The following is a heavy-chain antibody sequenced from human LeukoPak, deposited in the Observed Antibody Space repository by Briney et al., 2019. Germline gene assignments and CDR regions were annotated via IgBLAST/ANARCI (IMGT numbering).Heavy chain of an antibody. CDR1: GGSISSSSYY. CDR2: IYYSGST. D-gene: IGHD5-24*01. V-gene: IGHV4-39*01. J-gene: IGHJ4*02. Sequence: SETLSLTCTVSGGSISSSSYYWGWIRQPPGKGLEWIGSIYYSGSTYYNPSLKSRVTISVDTSKNQFSLKLSSVTAADTAVYYCARLDGYASYWGQGTLVTVSS. CDR3: ARLDGYASY.